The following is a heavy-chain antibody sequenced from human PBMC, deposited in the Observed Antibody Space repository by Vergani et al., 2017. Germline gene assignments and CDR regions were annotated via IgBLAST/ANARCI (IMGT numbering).Heavy chain of an antibody. CDR2: IYSGGST. Sequence: EVQLVESGGGLVQPGGSLRLSCAASGFTVSSNYMSWVRQAPGKGLEWVSVIYSGGSTYYADSVKGRFTISRDNSKNTLYLQMNSLRAEDTAVYYCAREKDYDFWSGYYTVYGMDVWGQGTTVTVSS. CDR3: AREKDYDFWSGYYTVYGMDV. J-gene: IGHJ6*02. V-gene: IGHV3-66*01. CDR1: GFTVSSNY. D-gene: IGHD3-3*01.